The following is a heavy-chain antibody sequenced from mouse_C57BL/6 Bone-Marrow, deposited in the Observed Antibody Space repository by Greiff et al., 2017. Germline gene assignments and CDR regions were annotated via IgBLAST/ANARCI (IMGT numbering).Heavy chain of an antibody. J-gene: IGHJ4*01. V-gene: IGHV1-82*01. CDR2: IYPGDGDT. Sequence: QVQLQQSGPELVKPGASVKISCKASGYAFSSSWMNWVKQRPGKGLEWIGRIYPGDGDTNYNGKFKGKATLTADKSSSTAYMQLSSLTSEDSAVYFCAREQLRLQVGYWGQGTSVTVSS. CDR3: AREQLRLQVGY. CDR1: GYAFSSSW. D-gene: IGHD3-2*02.